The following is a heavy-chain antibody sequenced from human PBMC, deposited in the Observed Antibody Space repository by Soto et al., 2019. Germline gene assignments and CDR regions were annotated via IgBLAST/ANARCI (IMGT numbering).Heavy chain of an antibody. Sequence: QVQLVQSGAEVKKPGSSVKVSCKASGGTFSSYAISWVRQAPGQGLEWMGGIIPIFGTANYAQKFQGRVTSTADESTSTAYMELSSLRSEDTAVYYGARSAAAGRLTNRVDPWGQGTLVTVSS. J-gene: IGHJ5*02. CDR2: IIPIFGTA. CDR3: ARSAAAGRLTNRVDP. D-gene: IGHD6-13*01. CDR1: GGTFSSYA. V-gene: IGHV1-69*01.